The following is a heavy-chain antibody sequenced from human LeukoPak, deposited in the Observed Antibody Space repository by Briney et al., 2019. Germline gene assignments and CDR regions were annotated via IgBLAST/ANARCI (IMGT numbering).Heavy chain of an antibody. CDR1: GFTFSSYW. V-gene: IGHV3-74*01. D-gene: IGHD4-23*01. CDR3: ARADYGGNSYFDY. J-gene: IGHJ4*02. CDR2: INSDGSST. Sequence: GGSLRLSCAASGFTFSSYWMHWVRQAPGKGLVWVSRINSDGSSTSYADSVKGRFTISRDNAKNTLYLQMNNLRAEDTAVYYCARADYGGNSYFDYWGQGTLVTVSS.